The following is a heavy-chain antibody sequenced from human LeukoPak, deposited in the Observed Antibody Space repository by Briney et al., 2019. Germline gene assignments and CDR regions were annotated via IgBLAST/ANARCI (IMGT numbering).Heavy chain of an antibody. CDR2: INTNTWVP. J-gene: IGHJ4*02. CDR1: GYSFTNYG. V-gene: IGHV7-4-1*02. CDR3: AREDRLVGVSFDY. D-gene: IGHD1-26*01. Sequence: ASVKISCKASGYSFTNYGLGWVRQAPGQGLEWMGWINTNTWVPTYAQGFTERFVFSLDTSVSTAYLQISALKADDTAVYFCAREDRLVGVSFDYWGQGTPVTVSS.